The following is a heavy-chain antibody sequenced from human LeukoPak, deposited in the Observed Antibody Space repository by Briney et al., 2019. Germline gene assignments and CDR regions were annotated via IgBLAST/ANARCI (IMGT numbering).Heavy chain of an antibody. J-gene: IGHJ4*02. V-gene: IGHV3-9*01. Sequence: PGRSLRLSCAASGFTFSSYARHWVRQAPGKGLEWVSGISWNSGSIGYADSVKGRFTISRDNAKNSLYLQMNSLRAEDTALYYCAKDLYSSSWYYFDYWGQGTLVTVSS. CDR1: GFTFSSYA. D-gene: IGHD6-13*01. CDR3: AKDLYSSSWYYFDY. CDR2: ISWNSGSI.